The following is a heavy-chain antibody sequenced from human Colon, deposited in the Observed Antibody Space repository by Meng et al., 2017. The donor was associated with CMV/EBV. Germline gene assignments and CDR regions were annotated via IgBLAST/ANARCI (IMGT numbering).Heavy chain of an antibody. CDR2: IRSKTYGEKT. CDR3: SRLGLVGARIDS. Sequence: GESLKISCTASGFTFGDYSMNWVRQAPGKGLEWVGFIRSKTYGEKTEYAASGKGRFTISRDESKSIAYLQMDSLTTEDTAVYYCSRLGLVGARIDSWGQGTLVTVSS. J-gene: IGHJ4*02. V-gene: IGHV3-49*04. D-gene: IGHD1-26*01. CDR1: GFTFGDYS.